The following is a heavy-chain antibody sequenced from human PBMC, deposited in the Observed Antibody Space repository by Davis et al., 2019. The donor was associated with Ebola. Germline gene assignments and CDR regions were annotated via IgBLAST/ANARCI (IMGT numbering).Heavy chain of an antibody. J-gene: IGHJ6*02. CDR2: ISSSGSTI. V-gene: IGHV3-11*01. Sequence: GESLKISCAASGFTFSDYYMSWIRQAPGKGLEWVSYISSSGSTIYYADSVKGRFTISRDNAKNSLYLQMNSLRAEDTAVYYCAREPHNYYDSSGYLYYYYGMDVWGQGTTVTVSS. CDR1: GFTFSDYY. D-gene: IGHD3-22*01. CDR3: AREPHNYYDSSGYLYYYYGMDV.